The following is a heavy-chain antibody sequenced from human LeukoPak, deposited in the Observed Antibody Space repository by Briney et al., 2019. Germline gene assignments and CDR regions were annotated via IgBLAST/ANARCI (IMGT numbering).Heavy chain of an antibody. J-gene: IGHJ5*02. CDR1: GNTFTSYY. Sequence: ASVKVSCKASGNTFTSYYMHWVRQAPGQGLEWMGIINPSGGSTSYAQKFQGRVTMTRDMSTSTVYMELSSLRSEDTAVYYCARTPTRGHFGVPYLRPGWFDPWGQGTLVTVSS. D-gene: IGHD3-3*01. CDR2: INPSGGST. V-gene: IGHV1-46*01. CDR3: ARTPTRGHFGVPYLRPGWFDP.